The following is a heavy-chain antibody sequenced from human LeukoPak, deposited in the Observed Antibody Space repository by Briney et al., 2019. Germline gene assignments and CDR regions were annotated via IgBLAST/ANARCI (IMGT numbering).Heavy chain of an antibody. CDR2: IWYDGSNK. Sequence: PGGSLRLSCAASGFTFSSFGMHGVRQAPGKGLEWVAVIWYDGSNKYYADSVKGRFTISRDNSKNTLYLQMNSLRAEDTAVYYCARELPPVVTYYFDSWGQGTLVTVSS. J-gene: IGHJ4*02. CDR3: ARELPPVVTYYFDS. CDR1: GFTFSSFG. V-gene: IGHV3-33*01. D-gene: IGHD2-15*01.